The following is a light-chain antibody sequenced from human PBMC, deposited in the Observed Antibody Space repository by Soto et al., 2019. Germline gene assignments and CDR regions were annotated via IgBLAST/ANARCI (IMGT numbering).Light chain of an antibody. Sequence: EIVMTQSPATLSVSPGERATLSCRASQSVSSNLAWYQQKPGQAPRLLIYGASTRATGIPARFSGSGSGTEFTLIINSLQSEDFAIYSCQQFNKWPYTFGQGTKVDIK. J-gene: IGKJ2*01. CDR3: QQFNKWPYT. CDR2: GAS. V-gene: IGKV3-15*01. CDR1: QSVSSN.